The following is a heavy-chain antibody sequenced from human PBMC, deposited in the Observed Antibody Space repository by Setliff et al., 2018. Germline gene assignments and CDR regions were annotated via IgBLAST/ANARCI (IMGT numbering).Heavy chain of an antibody. V-gene: IGHV4-30-4*01. CDR2: ISHGVGT. Sequence: SETLSLTCTVSGASVTSFDYYWSWIRQPPGKGLEYIRHISHGVGTSYSPSLKSRLSISADTSKNQFSLKLTSVTAADTAVYYCLRDRPYSNSPEDVFDIWGQGTAVTVS. D-gene: IGHD4-4*01. J-gene: IGHJ3*02. CDR1: GASVTSFDYY. CDR3: LRDRPYSNSPEDVFDI.